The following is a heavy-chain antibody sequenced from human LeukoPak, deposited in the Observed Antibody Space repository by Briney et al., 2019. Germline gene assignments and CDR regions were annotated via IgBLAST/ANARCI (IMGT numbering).Heavy chain of an antibody. J-gene: IGHJ4*02. D-gene: IGHD6-13*01. V-gene: IGHV1-18*01. Sequence: ASVTVSCKASGYTFTSYGISWVRQAPGQGLEWMGWISAYNGNTNYAQKLQGRVTMTTDTSASTAYMELSGLTSEDTAVYYCARGPRAAADDYWGQGTLVTVSS. CDR2: ISAYNGNT. CDR1: GYTFTSYG. CDR3: ARGPRAAADDY.